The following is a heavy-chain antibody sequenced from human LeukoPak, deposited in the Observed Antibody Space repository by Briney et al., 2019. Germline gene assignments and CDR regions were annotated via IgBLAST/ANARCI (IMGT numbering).Heavy chain of an antibody. Sequence: GGSLRLSCAASGFTFSSYSMNWVRQAPGKGLEWVSSISSSSSYIYYADSVKGRFTISRDNAKNSLYLQMNSLRAEDTAVYYCASAPGSGYYSDPFFPDYWGQGTLVTVSS. J-gene: IGHJ4*02. CDR3: ASAPGSGYYSDPFFPDY. D-gene: IGHD3-22*01. CDR2: ISSSSSYI. V-gene: IGHV3-21*01. CDR1: GFTFSSYS.